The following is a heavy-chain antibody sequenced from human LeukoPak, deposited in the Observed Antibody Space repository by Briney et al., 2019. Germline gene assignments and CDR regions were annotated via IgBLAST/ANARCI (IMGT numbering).Heavy chain of an antibody. J-gene: IGHJ6*02. Sequence: ASVKVSCKASGYTFTSYDINWVRQATGQGLEWMGWMNPNSGNTGYAQKFQGRVTMTRNTSISTAYMELSSLRSEDTAVYYCVRPRSSSWSYYYYYYGMDVWGQGTTVTVSS. CDR2: MNPNSGNT. V-gene: IGHV1-8*01. CDR1: GYTFTSYD. CDR3: VRPRSSSWSYYYYYYGMDV. D-gene: IGHD6-13*01.